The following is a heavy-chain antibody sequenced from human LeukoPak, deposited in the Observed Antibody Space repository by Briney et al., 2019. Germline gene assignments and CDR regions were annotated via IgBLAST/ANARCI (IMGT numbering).Heavy chain of an antibody. V-gene: IGHV4-39*07. CDR1: GGSISSSNYY. D-gene: IGHD2-2*01. J-gene: IGHJ3*02. Sequence: SETLSLTCTVSGGSISSSNYYWGWIRQPPGKGLEWIGSIYYSGSTFYNPSLKGRITISVDTSKNQFSLKLSSVTAADTAVYYCARGGEDIVVVPAAPFDIWGQGTMVTVSS. CDR2: IYYSGST. CDR3: ARGGEDIVVVPAAPFDI.